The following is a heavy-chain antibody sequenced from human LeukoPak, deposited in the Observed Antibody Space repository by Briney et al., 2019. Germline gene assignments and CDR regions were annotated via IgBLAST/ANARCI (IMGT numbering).Heavy chain of an antibody. D-gene: IGHD2-2*01. CDR3: ARELYCSSTSCYPDY. Sequence: GASVKVSCKASGGTFSSYAISWVRQAPGQGLEWMGRIIPILGIANYAQKFQGRVTITADKSTSTAYMELSSLRSEDTAVYYCARELYCSSTSCYPDYWGQGTLVTVSS. V-gene: IGHV1-69*04. CDR2: IIPILGIA. J-gene: IGHJ4*02. CDR1: GGTFSSYA.